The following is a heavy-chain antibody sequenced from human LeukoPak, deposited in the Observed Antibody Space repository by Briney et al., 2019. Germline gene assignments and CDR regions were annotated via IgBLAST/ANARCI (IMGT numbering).Heavy chain of an antibody. CDR2: ISGSGGST. V-gene: IGHV3-23*01. J-gene: IGHJ6*03. Sequence: GGSLRLSCAASGFTFSSYGMSWVRQAPGKGLEWVSAISGSGGSTYYADSVKGRFTISRDNSKNTLYLQMNSLRAEDTAVYYCAKVGAGYSSSWYVGYYYYMDVWGKGTTVTISS. CDR3: AKVGAGYSSSWYVGYYYYMDV. D-gene: IGHD6-13*01. CDR1: GFTFSSYG.